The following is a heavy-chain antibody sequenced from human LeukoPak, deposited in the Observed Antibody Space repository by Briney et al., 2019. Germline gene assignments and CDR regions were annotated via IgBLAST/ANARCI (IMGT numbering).Heavy chain of an antibody. J-gene: IGHJ4*02. CDR2: ISYDGSNK. Sequence: GGSLRLSCAASGFTFSSYPMHWVRQAPGKGLEWVAVISYDGSNKYYADSVKGRFTISRDNAKNSLYLQMNSLRAEDTAVYYCARVDKEMATMDYWGQGTLVTVSS. CDR1: GFTFSSYP. V-gene: IGHV3-30-3*01. D-gene: IGHD5-24*01. CDR3: ARVDKEMATMDY.